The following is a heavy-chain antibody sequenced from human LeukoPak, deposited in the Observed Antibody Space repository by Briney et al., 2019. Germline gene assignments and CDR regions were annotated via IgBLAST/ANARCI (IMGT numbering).Heavy chain of an antibody. CDR2: IYNSGST. V-gene: IGHV4-61*01. Sequence: SETLSLTCSVSGGSVSSRNYSWTWTRQPPGKGLEWIGYIYNSGSTKCNPSLKSRVTISVDTSKNQFSLKLSSVTAADTAVYYCATDRQVYGSGEYYFDYWGQGTLVSVSS. J-gene: IGHJ4*02. CDR1: GGSVSSRNYS. CDR3: ATDRQVYGSGEYYFDY. D-gene: IGHD3-10*01.